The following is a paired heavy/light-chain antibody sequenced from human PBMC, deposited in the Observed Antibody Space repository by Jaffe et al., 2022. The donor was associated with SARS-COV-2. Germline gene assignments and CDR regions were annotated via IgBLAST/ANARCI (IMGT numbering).Light chain of an antibody. J-gene: IGLJ2*01. Sequence: QSALTQPASVSGSPGQSITISCTGTSSDVGGYNYVSWYQQHPGKAPKLMIYEVSNRPSGVSNRFSGSKSGNTASLTISGLQAEDEADYYCSSYTGSSTLVFGGGTKLTVL. CDR2: EVS. V-gene: IGLV2-14*01. CDR3: SSYTGSSTLV. CDR1: SSDVGGYNY.
Heavy chain of an antibody. CDR3: AKATGWFGVIGY. D-gene: IGHD3-10*01. V-gene: IGHV3-23*01. CDR1: GFTFSSSA. CDR2: ISGSGDST. J-gene: IGHJ4*02. Sequence: EVQLLESGGGFVQPGGSLRLSCAASGFTFSSSAMNWVRQAPGKGLEWVSAISGSGDSTFYADSVKGRFTISRDNSESTLYLQMNSLRDEDTAVYYCAKATGWFGVIGYWGQGTLVTVSS.